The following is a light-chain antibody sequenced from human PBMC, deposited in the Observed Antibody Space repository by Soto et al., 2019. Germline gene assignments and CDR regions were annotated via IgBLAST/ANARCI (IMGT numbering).Light chain of an antibody. Sequence: DIQLTQSPSTLPASVGDRVTITCRASQSISNWLAWYHQKPGTAPKLLIYHASTLESGVPSRFSGSGSGTDFTLTISRLEPEDFAVYYCQQYGSSGTFGQGTKVDIK. J-gene: IGKJ1*01. CDR1: QSISNW. CDR3: QQYGSSGT. CDR2: HAS. V-gene: IGKV1-5*01.